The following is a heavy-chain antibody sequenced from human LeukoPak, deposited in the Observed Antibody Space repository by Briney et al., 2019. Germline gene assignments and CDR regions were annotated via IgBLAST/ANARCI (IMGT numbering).Heavy chain of an antibody. D-gene: IGHD2-2*01. J-gene: IGHJ5*02. CDR3: ARDRIVVVPAGFDP. CDR1: GYTFTSYA. V-gene: IGHV1-3*01. Sequence: ASVKVSCKASGYTFTSYAMHWVRQAPGQRLEWMGWINAGNGNTKYSQKFQGRVTITRDTSASTAYMELSSLRSEDTAVYYCARDRIVVVPAGFDPWGQGTLATVSS. CDR2: INAGNGNT.